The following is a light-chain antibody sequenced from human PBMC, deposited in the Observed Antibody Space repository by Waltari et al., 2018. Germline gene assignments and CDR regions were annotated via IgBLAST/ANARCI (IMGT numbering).Light chain of an antibody. J-gene: IGLJ2*01. Sequence: NFLLTQPQSVSGSPGKTVTISCTRNSVSIAGYYVQWYQQRPGHFPTMGIFEDNQRPSGVPDRFSGSIDRSSNSASLTISGLKTEDEADYYCHSFDSSNQVFGGGTKLTVL. CDR1: SVSIAGYY. CDR3: HSFDSSNQV. CDR2: EDN. V-gene: IGLV6-57*01.